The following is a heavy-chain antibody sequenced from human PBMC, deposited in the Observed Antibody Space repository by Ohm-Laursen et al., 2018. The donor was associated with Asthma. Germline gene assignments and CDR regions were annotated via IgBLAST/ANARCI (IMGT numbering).Heavy chain of an antibody. J-gene: IGHJ4*02. CDR2: ISYDSSLK. Sequence: SLRLSCAASGFSFRSYALHWVRQAPGKGLEWLAVISYDSSLKYYADSVNGRFTISRDDFKSTLYLQMNSLRADDTALYYCARDVMDWYSPALDFWGQGSLVTVSS. V-gene: IGHV3-30-3*01. CDR3: ARDVMDWYSPALDF. D-gene: IGHD3/OR15-3a*01. CDR1: GFSFRSYA.